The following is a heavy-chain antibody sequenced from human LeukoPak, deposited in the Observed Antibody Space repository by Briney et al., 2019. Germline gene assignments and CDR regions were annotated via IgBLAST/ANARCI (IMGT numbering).Heavy chain of an antibody. CDR2: ISYDGSNK. J-gene: IGHJ4*02. CDR3: AKAGEYYDSSGYPPDY. CDR1: GFTFSSYA. D-gene: IGHD3-22*01. Sequence: GGSLRLSCAASGFTFSSYAMHWVRQAPGKGLEWVAVISYDGSNKYYADSVKGRFTISRDDSKNTLYLQMNSLRAEDTAVYYCAKAGEYYDSSGYPPDYWGQGTLVTVSS. V-gene: IGHV3-30*04.